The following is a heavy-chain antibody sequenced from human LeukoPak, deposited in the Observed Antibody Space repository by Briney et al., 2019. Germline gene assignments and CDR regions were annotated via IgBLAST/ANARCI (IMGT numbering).Heavy chain of an antibody. Sequence: GESLKISCKGSGYRFTSYWIGWVRQMPGKGLEWMGIIYPGDSETRYSPSFQGQVTISADKSISTAYLQWSRLKASDTAMYYCVSSIGYCSSTSCYTYYFDYWGQGTLVTVSS. V-gene: IGHV5-51*01. CDR3: VSSIGYCSSTSCYTYYFDY. CDR1: GYRFTSYW. CDR2: IYPGDSET. D-gene: IGHD2-2*02. J-gene: IGHJ4*02.